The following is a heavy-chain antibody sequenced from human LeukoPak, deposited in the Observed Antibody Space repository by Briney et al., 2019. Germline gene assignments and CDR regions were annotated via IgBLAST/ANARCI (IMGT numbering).Heavy chain of an antibody. CDR3: ARGGFTVTTGYFDY. J-gene: IGHJ4*02. D-gene: IGHD4-17*01. Sequence: SETLSLTCTVSGGSISSYYWSWIRQPAGKGLEWIGRIYTSGSTNYNPSLKSRVTMSVDTSKNQSSLKLSSVTAADTAVYYCARGGFTVTTGYFDYWGQGTLVTVSS. CDR1: GGSISSYY. CDR2: IYTSGST. V-gene: IGHV4-4*07.